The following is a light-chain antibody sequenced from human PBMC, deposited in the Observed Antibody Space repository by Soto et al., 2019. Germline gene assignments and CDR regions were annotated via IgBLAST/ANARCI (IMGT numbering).Light chain of an antibody. CDR3: QQYGSSPWT. Sequence: TQSPPTLSASVGDRVTITCRASQSISSSYLAWYQQKPGQAPRLLIYGASSRATGIPDRFSGSGSGTDFTLTISRLEPEDFAVYYCQQYGSSPWTFGQGTKVEIK. CDR2: GAS. J-gene: IGKJ1*01. V-gene: IGKV3-20*01. CDR1: QSISSSY.